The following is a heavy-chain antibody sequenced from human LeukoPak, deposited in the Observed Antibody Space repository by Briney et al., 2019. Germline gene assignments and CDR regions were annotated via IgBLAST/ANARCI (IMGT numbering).Heavy chain of an antibody. D-gene: IGHD1-26*01. CDR2: ISGNSGKT. CDR1: GYTFSTYG. V-gene: IGHV1-18*01. CDR3: ARNAGSYFEFAP. J-gene: IGHJ5*02. Sequence: EASVKVSCKTSGYTFSTYGLSWVRQAPGKGLEWMGWISGNSGKTHYAQKFQDRVTLTTDTSSTTAFMGLRSLRSDDTAMYYCARNAGSYFEFAPWGQGTLVTVSS.